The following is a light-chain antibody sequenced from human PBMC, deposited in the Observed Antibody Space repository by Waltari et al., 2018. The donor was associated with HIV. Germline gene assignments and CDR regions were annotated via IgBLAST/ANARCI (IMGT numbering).Light chain of an antibody. J-gene: IGKJ4*01. CDR3: QQHGSSPLT. V-gene: IGKV3-20*01. CDR1: KRVSSY. CDR2: GAS. Sequence: EIALTQSPGTLSLSPGERAILSCRASKRVSSYLAWYQQKPGQAPRLLIHGASNRATGIPDRFSASGSGTDFTLTISRLEPEDSAVYYCQQHGSSPLTFGGGTKVEIK.